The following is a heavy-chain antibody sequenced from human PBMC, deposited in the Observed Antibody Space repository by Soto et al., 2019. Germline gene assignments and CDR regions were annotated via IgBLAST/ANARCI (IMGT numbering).Heavy chain of an antibody. CDR1: GYTFTSYP. V-gene: IGHV1-3*01. CDR2: INVGNGNT. D-gene: IGHD5-12*01. Sequence: ASVKVSCKASGYTFTSYPMHWVRQAPGQRPEWMGWINVGNGNTEYSQRFQGRVTITRDTSASTAYMELSSLRSEDTAVYYCVRDSPIGSTYSGYDGIDYWGQGTLVTVSS. CDR3: VRDSPIGSTYSGYDGIDY. J-gene: IGHJ4*02.